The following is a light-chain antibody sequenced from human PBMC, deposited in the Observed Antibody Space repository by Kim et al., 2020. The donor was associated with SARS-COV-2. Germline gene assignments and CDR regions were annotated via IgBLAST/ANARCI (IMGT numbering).Light chain of an antibody. CDR2: SNN. CDR3: AAWDDSLNGYV. CDR1: STNIGGNT. J-gene: IGLJ1*01. Sequence: QSVLTQSSSASGTPGQRVAISCSGSSTNIGGNTVNWYQQLPGTAPKLLIYSNNQRPSGVPDRFSASKSGTSASLAISGLQSEDEADYYCAAWDDSLNGYVFGTGTKVTVL. V-gene: IGLV1-44*01.